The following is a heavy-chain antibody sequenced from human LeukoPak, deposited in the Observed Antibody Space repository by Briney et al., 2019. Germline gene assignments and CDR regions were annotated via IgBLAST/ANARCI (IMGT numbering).Heavy chain of an antibody. Sequence: ASVKVSCKASGYTFTAYYMHWVRQAPGQGLEWMGWIDTNTGDTKYAQKLQGRVTITRDTSTGTAYMELSSLISDDTAVYYCASEAFCAGGSCYLQRVASWGPGTLVTVSS. J-gene: IGHJ4*02. CDR2: IDTNTGDT. CDR3: ASEAFCAGGSCYLQRVAS. D-gene: IGHD2-15*01. V-gene: IGHV1-2*02. CDR1: GYTFTAYY.